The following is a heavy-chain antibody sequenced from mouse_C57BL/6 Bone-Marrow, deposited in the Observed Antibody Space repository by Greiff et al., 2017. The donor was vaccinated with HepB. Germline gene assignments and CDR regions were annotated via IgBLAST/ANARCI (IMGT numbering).Heavy chain of an antibody. Sequence: VQLQQSGAELVKPGASVKLSCKASGYTFTSYWMHWVKQRPGQGLEWIGMIHPNSGSTNYNEKFKSKATLTVDKSSSTAYMQLSSLTSEDSAVYYCARSLYGYDGVYFDYWGQGTTLTVSS. J-gene: IGHJ2*01. CDR2: IHPNSGST. D-gene: IGHD2-2*01. CDR1: GYTFTSYW. CDR3: ARSLYGYDGVYFDY. V-gene: IGHV1-64*01.